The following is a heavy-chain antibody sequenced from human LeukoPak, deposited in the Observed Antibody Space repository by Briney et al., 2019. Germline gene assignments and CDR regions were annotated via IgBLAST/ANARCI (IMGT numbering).Heavy chain of an antibody. CDR2: IIPIFGTA. CDR3: ARVDGQQKQKEYCSGGSCYPVTRYNWFDP. J-gene: IGHJ5*02. CDR1: GGTFSSYA. V-gene: IGHV1-69*13. Sequence: SVKVSCRASGGTFSSYAISWVRQAPGQGLEWMGGIIPIFGTANYAQKFQGRVTITADESTSTAYMELSSLRSEDTAVYYCARVDGQQKQKEYCSGGSCYPVTRYNWFDPWGQGTLVTVSS. D-gene: IGHD2-15*01.